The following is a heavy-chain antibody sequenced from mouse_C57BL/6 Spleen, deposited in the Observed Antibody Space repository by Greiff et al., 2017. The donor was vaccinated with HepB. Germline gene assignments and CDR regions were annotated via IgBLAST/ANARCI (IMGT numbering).Heavy chain of an antibody. J-gene: IGHJ2*01. CDR3: ARDTGSLDY. Sequence: EVQLVESEGGLVQPGSSMKLSCTASGFTFSDYYMAWVRQVPEKGLEWVANINYDGSSTYYLDSLKSRFIISRDNAKNILYLQMSSLKSEDTATYYCARDTGSLDYWGQGTTLTVSS. D-gene: IGHD1-1*01. CDR1: GFTFSDYY. V-gene: IGHV5-16*01. CDR2: INYDGSST.